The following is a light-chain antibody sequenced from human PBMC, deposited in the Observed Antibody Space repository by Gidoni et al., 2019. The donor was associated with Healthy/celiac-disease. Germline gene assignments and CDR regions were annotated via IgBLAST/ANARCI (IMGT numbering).Light chain of an antibody. Sequence: EIVMTQSPTALSVSPGERATLSCRASQSIGRNLAWYQQKPGQAPRPLIYGATSRATAVPARFSASGSGTEFTLTISSLQSEDFAVYYCQQYNNWPPKYTFGQGTKLEIK. J-gene: IGKJ2*01. CDR1: QSIGRN. V-gene: IGKV3-15*01. CDR3: QQYNNWPPKYT. CDR2: GAT.